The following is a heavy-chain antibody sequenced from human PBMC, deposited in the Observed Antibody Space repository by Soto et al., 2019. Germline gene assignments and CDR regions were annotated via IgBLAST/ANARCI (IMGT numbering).Heavy chain of an antibody. Sequence: GPVKVSCKASGYTFTSYGISWVRQAPGQGLEWMGWISAYNGNTNYAQKLQGRVTMTTDTSTSTAYMELRSLRSDDTAVYYCARDLIRTTVKPNNWFDPWGQGTLVTVSS. J-gene: IGHJ5*02. CDR1: GYTFTSYG. CDR2: ISAYNGNT. V-gene: IGHV1-18*01. D-gene: IGHD4-4*01. CDR3: ARDLIRTTVKPNNWFDP.